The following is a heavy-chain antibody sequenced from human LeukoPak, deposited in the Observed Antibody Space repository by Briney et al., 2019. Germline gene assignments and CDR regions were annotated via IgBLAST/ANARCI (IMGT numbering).Heavy chain of an antibody. Sequence: GGSLRLSCAASGFTFNTYSMNWVRQAPGKGLEWVAVIWYDGSNKYYADSVKGRFTISRDNSKNTLYLQMNSLRAEDTAVYYCARDSCSGGSCYSDFDYWGQGTLVTVSS. CDR2: IWYDGSNK. J-gene: IGHJ4*02. CDR3: ARDSCSGGSCYSDFDY. V-gene: IGHV3-33*08. CDR1: GFTFNTYS. D-gene: IGHD2-15*01.